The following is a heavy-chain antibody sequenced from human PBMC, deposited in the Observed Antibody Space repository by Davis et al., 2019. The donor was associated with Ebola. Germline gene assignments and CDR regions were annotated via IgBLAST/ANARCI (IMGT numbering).Heavy chain of an antibody. J-gene: IGHJ4*02. CDR2: IDHRGDT. CDR3: ASPHQIRGKNFFDC. D-gene: IGHD2-2*01. Sequence: PSETLFLTCAVYGGSLNDYYWSWIRQPPGKGLEWIGEIDHRGDTKYNPSLKSRATLSIDTSRKQFSLKLTSVTAADTAVYYCASPHQIRGKNFFDCWGQGTLVTVSS. CDR1: GGSLNDYY. V-gene: IGHV4-34*01.